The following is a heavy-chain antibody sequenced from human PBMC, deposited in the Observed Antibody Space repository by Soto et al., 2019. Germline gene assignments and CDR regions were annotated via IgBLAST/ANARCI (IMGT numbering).Heavy chain of an antibody. CDR1: GYSFTSYW. V-gene: IGHV5-10-1*01. D-gene: IGHD6-19*01. CDR3: ARHIAVAGPDYYYYGMDV. CDR2: IDPSDSYT. Sequence: GESLKISCKGSGYSFTSYWISWVRQMPGKGLEWMGRIDPSDSYTNYSPSFQGHVTISADKSISTAYLQWSSLKASDTAMYYCARHIAVAGPDYYYYGMDVWGQGTTVTAP. J-gene: IGHJ6*02.